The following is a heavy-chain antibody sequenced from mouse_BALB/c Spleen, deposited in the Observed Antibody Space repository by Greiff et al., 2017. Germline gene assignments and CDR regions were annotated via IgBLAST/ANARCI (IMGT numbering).Heavy chain of an antibody. CDR3: ARYGNYADWFAY. D-gene: IGHD2-1*01. J-gene: IGHJ3*01. CDR2: IDPANGNT. Sequence: VQLKESGAELVKPGASVKLSCTASGFNIKDTYMHWVKQRPEQGLEWIGRIDPANGNTKYDPKFQGKATITADTSSNTAYLQLSSLTSEDTAVYYCARYGNYADWFAYWGQGTLVTVSA. V-gene: IGHV14-3*02. CDR1: GFNIKDTY.